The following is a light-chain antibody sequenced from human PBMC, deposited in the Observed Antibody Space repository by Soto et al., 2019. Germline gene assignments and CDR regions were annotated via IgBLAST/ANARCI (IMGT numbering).Light chain of an antibody. CDR2: LNSDGSH. J-gene: IGLJ2*01. V-gene: IGLV4-69*01. Sequence: QLVLTQSPSASASLGASVKLTCTLISGHSSYTIAWHQQQPEKGPRYLMKLNSDGSHSKGDGIPDRFSGSSSGAERYLTISSLQSEDEADYYCQTWSTGTVVFGGGTKVTVL. CDR3: QTWSTGTVV. CDR1: SGHSSYT.